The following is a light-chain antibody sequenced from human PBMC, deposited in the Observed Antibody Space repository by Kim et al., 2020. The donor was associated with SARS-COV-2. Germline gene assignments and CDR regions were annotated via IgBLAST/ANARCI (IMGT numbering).Light chain of an antibody. CDR1: SSDVGGYNY. J-gene: IGLJ2*01. V-gene: IGLV2-8*01. Sequence: GQSVTISCTGTSSDVGGYNYVSGYQQHPGKAPKLMIYEDSKRPAGVPDRFSGSKSGNTASLTVSGLQAEDEAEYYCSSYAGSNNLVFGGGTQLTVL. CDR2: EDS. CDR3: SSYAGSNNLV.